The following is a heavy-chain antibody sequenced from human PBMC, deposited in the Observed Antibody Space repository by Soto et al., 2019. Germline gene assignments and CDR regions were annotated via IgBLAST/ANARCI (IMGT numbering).Heavy chain of an antibody. CDR1: GGSISSYY. V-gene: IGHV4-59*08. J-gene: IGHJ3*02. CDR3: AREGKLYSGYAGAFDI. Sequence: SETLSLTCTVSGGSISSYYWSWIRQPPGKGLEWIGYIYYSGSTNYNPSLKSRVTISVDTSKNQFSLKLSSVTAADTAVYYCAREGKLYSGYAGAFDIWGQGTMVTVSS. D-gene: IGHD5-12*01. CDR2: IYYSGST.